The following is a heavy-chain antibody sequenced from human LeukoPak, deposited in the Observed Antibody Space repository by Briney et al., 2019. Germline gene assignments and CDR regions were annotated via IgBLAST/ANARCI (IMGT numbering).Heavy chain of an antibody. Sequence: ASVKVSCKASGYTFTDHYIHWVRQAPGQGLEWMGWMNPSDNGVNYAQKFQGRVAMTRNTSISTAYVEVTRLTSDDTAVYYCTTNAAALDYWGQGTLVTVSS. J-gene: IGHJ4*02. CDR3: TTNAAALDY. CDR1: GYTFTDHY. CDR2: MNPSDNGV. D-gene: IGHD6-13*01. V-gene: IGHV1-2*02.